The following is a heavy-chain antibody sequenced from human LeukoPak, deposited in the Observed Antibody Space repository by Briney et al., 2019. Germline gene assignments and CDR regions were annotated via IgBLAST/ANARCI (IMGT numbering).Heavy chain of an antibody. J-gene: IGHJ1*01. CDR2: ISNTGRAT. V-gene: IGHV3-23*01. CDR1: GFTFSSYS. Sequence: GGSLRLSCVASGFTFSSYSMHWVRQAPGEGLEWLSGISNTGRATDYADSIKGRFTISRDNSKNTVFLQMNSLRAEDTAEYFCAHQVPPNDEFFVHWGQGTLVTVSS. CDR3: AHQVPPNDEFFVH. D-gene: IGHD3-3*01.